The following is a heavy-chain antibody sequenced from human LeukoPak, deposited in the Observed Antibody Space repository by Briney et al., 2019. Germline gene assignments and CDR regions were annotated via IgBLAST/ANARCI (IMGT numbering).Heavy chain of an antibody. CDR1: GYTFTSYG. V-gene: IGHV1-69*05. Sequence: ASVKVSCKASGYTFTSYGISWVRQAPGQGLEWMGGIIPIFGTANYAQKFQGRVTITTDESTSTAYMELSSLRSEDTAVYYCARDRGGSSWYNWFDPWGQGTLVTVSS. CDR2: IIPIFGTA. D-gene: IGHD6-13*01. J-gene: IGHJ5*02. CDR3: ARDRGGSSWYNWFDP.